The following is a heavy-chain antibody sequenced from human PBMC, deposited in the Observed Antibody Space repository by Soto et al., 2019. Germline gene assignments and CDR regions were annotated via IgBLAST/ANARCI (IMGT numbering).Heavy chain of an antibody. Sequence: QVQLQESGPGLVKSSGTLSLACAVSGDSITTTNWWTWVRQSPGKGLEWIGELYSSGNTNYNPSLMTRVTMSVHESTNQFSLKLPSLTIADTAVYFCARAPGVVVGTSIVSSFFDSWGQGTLVTVSS. D-gene: IGHD2-21*02. V-gene: IGHV4-4*02. CDR3: ARAPGVVVGTSIVSSFFDS. CDR1: GDSITTTNW. J-gene: IGHJ5*01. CDR2: LYSSGNT.